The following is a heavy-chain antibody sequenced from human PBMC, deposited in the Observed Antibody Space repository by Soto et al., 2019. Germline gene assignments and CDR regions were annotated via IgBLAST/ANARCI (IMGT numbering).Heavy chain of an antibody. Sequence: EVQMVESGGGLVQPGGSLRLSCAVSGFTVITNYISWGRQAPGKGLEWVSDIYAGGSTYYTDSVKGRFAISRDNSKNTLYLQMNSLRAEDTAVYYCARKKSIVGATGYFDYWGQGTLVIVSS. V-gene: IGHV3-66*01. D-gene: IGHD1-26*01. J-gene: IGHJ4*02. CDR1: GFTVITNY. CDR2: IYAGGST. CDR3: ARKKSIVGATGYFDY.